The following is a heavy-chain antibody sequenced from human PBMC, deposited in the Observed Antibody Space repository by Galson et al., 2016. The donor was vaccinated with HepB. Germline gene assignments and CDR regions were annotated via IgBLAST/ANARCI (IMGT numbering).Heavy chain of an antibody. CDR3: ARVSPARDQWSREFYDY. V-gene: IGHV4-4*07. J-gene: IGHJ4*02. CDR2: FYITGTT. CDR1: GASVSDYY. D-gene: IGHD3-10*01. Sequence: ETLSLTCSVSGASVSDYYWSWIRQSAGKGLEWVGRFYITGTTNYNPSLRSRVAMSVDTSANVFSLKLVSVTAVDTAIYYCARVSPARDQWSREFYDYWGQGALVTVSS.